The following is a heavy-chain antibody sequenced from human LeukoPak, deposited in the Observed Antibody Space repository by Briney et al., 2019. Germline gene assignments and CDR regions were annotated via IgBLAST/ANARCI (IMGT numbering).Heavy chain of an antibody. D-gene: IGHD2-2*01. J-gene: IGHJ4*02. CDR1: GFTFSSYW. CDR2: INSDASTT. Sequence: GGSLRLSCAASGFTFSSYWMHWVRQAPGKGLVWVSRINSDASTTSYADSVKGRFTISKDNAKNTVYLQMNNLRAEDTAVYYCVSFYETYWGRGTLVTVSS. V-gene: IGHV3-74*01. CDR3: VSFYETY.